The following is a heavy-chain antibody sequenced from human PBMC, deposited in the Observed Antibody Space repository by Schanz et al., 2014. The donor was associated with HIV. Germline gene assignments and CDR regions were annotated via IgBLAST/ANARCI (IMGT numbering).Heavy chain of an antibody. CDR1: GFTFSNYG. J-gene: IGHJ4*02. CDR3: AKFGRLLGNFDD. D-gene: IGHD2-15*01. Sequence: QVQLVESGGGVVQPGRSLRLSCTASGFTFSNYGMHWVRQAPGKGLEWVAAIWNDGSNKFYADSVKGRFTISRDKSKNTLHLQMNSLRAEDTAVYYCAKFGRLLGNFDDWGQGTLVTVSS. V-gene: IGHV3-33*03. CDR2: IWNDGSNK.